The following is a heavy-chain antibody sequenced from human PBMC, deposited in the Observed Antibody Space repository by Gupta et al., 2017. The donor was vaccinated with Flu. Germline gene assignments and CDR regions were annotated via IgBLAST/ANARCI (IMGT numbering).Heavy chain of an antibody. D-gene: IGHD3-10*01. V-gene: IGHV2-5*01. CDR1: GSSLSTSAVG. CDR3: AHNNPTYYYGSGSYYPFDY. J-gene: IGHJ4*02. Sequence: QITLKESGPTLVKPTQTLTLTCTFSGSSLSTSAVGVAWIRPPPGKALECLVLIYWNDDKRYSPSLKSRLTITKDTSKNQVVLTMTNMDPVDTATYYCAHNNPTYYYGSGSYYPFDYCGQGTLVTVSS. CDR2: IYWNDDK.